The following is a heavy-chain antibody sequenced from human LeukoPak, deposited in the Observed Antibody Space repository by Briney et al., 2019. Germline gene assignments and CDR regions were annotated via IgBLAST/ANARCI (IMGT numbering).Heavy chain of an antibody. CDR3: ARDGLYSSSWTNWYFDL. D-gene: IGHD6-13*01. J-gene: IGHJ2*01. CDR2: IIPIFGTA. V-gene: IGHV1-69*05. CDR1: GGTFSSYA. Sequence: ASVEVSCKASGGTFSSYAISWVRQAPGQGLEWMGGIIPIFGTANYAQKFQGRVTITTDESTSTAYMELSSLRSEDTAVYYCARDGLYSSSWTNWYFDLWGRGTLVTVSS.